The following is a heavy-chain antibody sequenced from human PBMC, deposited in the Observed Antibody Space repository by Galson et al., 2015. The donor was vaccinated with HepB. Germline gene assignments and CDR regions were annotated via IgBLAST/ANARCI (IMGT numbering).Heavy chain of an antibody. J-gene: IGHJ6*02. D-gene: IGHD1-1*01. CDR3: ARYSTTHPHYYYYHGMDV. CDR1: GNTFTSYD. V-gene: IGHV1-8*01. Sequence: SVKVSCKASGNTFTSYDINWVRQATGQGLEWMGWMNPNSGNTGYAQKFQGRVIMTRNTSISTVYMELSSLRSEDTAVYYCARYSTTHPHYYYYHGMDVWGQGTTVTVSS. CDR2: MNPNSGNT.